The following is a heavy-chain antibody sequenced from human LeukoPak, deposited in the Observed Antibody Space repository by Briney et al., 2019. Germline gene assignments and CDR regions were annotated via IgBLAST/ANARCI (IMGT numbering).Heavy chain of an antibody. Sequence: GGSLRLSCAASGFTLSSYWMSWVRQAPGKGLEWVSSISSSSSYIYYADSVKGRFTISRDNAKNSLYLHLNSLRAGDTAVYYCAREMSGSGKNYWGQGTLVAVSS. CDR3: AREMSGSGKNY. CDR2: ISSSSSYI. CDR1: GFTLSSYW. J-gene: IGHJ4*02. V-gene: IGHV3-21*01. D-gene: IGHD3-10*01.